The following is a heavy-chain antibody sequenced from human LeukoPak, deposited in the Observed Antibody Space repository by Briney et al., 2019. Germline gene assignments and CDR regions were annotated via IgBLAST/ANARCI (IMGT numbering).Heavy chain of an antibody. Sequence: GGSLRLSCAASGFTFSDYYMSWIRQAPGKGLEWVSSISSSSSYIYYADSVKGRFTISRDNAKNSLYLQMNSLRAEDTAVYYCARVIGSGRIYYFDYWGQGTLVTVSS. CDR2: ISSSSSYI. J-gene: IGHJ4*02. CDR3: ARVIGSGRIYYFDY. V-gene: IGHV3-11*06. D-gene: IGHD6-19*01. CDR1: GFTFSDYY.